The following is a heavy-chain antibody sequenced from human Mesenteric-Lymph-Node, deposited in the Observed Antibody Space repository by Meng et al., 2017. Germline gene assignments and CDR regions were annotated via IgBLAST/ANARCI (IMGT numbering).Heavy chain of an antibody. CDR2: IYHSGST. CDR3: ATLIPFWGSNAFDI. D-gene: IGHD7-27*01. CDR1: GYSISSGYY. V-gene: IGHV4-38-2*02. J-gene: IGHJ3*02. Sequence: SETLSLTCTVSGYSISSGYYWGWIRQPPGKGLEWIGSIYHSGSTYYNPSLKSRVTISVDTSKNQFSLKLSSVTAADTAVYYCATLIPFWGSNAFDIWGQGTTVTVSS.